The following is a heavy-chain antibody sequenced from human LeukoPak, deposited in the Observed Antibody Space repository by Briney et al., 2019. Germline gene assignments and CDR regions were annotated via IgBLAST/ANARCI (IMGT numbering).Heavy chain of an antibody. V-gene: IGHV3-30*18. CDR2: TSYDGRKK. D-gene: IGHD1-26*01. Sequence: GGSLRLSCAASGFTFSSYGMHWVRQAPGKGLEWVAVTSYDGRKKYYADSVKGRFTISRDNSKNTLYLQMNSLRDEDTAVYYCAKGGESGSYSHFDYWGQGTLVTVSS. CDR1: GFTFSSYG. J-gene: IGHJ4*02. CDR3: AKGGESGSYSHFDY.